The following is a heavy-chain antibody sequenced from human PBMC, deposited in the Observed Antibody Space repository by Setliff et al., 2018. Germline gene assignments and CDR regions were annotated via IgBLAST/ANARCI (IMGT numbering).Heavy chain of an antibody. CDR2: LSDDGSNE. V-gene: IGHV3-30*03. D-gene: IGHD2-15*01. CDR1: GFTVSSFS. Sequence: GGSLRLSCAASGFTVSSFSMHWVRQAPVKGLDWVAALSDDGSNEFYADSVKGRFTIFRDNSKNTLYLQMNSLRPEDTAVYYCARDPGGGHPSYYGMDVWGQGTTVTVSS. J-gene: IGHJ6*02. CDR3: ARDPGGGHPSYYGMDV.